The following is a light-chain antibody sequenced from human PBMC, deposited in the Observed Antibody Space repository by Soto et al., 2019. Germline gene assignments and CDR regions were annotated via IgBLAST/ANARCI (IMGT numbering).Light chain of an antibody. CDR3: QQGASFPRT. Sequence: DIQMTQSPSSVSASVGDTFTITCRASQAVITFLAWYHQNPWGAPKLLIYAASTLQSGVPSRFSGSGSGTDFTLTIRSLQPEDFATYYCQQGASFPRTFGGGTKVDIK. CDR1: QAVITF. CDR2: AAS. V-gene: IGKV1-12*01. J-gene: IGKJ4*01.